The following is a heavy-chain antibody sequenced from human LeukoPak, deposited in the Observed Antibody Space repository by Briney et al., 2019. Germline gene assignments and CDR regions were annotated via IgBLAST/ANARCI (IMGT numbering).Heavy chain of an antibody. J-gene: IGHJ4*02. Sequence: SETLSLTCTVSGGSISSYYWSWIRQPPGKGLEWIGYIYYLGSTNYNPSLKSRVTISVDASKNQFSLNLSSVTAADTAVYYCARGTIFGVVIDYWGQGTLVTVSS. V-gene: IGHV4-59*01. D-gene: IGHD3-3*01. CDR1: GGSISSYY. CDR2: IYYLGST. CDR3: ARGTIFGVVIDY.